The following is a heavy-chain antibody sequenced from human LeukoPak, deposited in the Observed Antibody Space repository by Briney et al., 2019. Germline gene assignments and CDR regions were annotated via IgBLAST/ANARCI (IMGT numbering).Heavy chain of an antibody. Sequence: GESLRLSCAASGFTFRSSWMSWVRQTPGKGLEWLANIKQDGRERYYVDSVKGRFTISRDNAKNSLYLQMDSLRVEDTAVYYCASQITISYYSGYWGQGTLVTVSS. D-gene: IGHD3-10*01. V-gene: IGHV3-7*01. J-gene: IGHJ4*02. CDR2: IKQDGRER. CDR3: ASQITISYYSGY. CDR1: GFTFRSSW.